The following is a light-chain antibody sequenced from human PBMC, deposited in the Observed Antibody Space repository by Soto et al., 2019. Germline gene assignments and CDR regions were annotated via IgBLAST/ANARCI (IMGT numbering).Light chain of an antibody. J-gene: IGKJ4*01. V-gene: IGKV1-27*01. Sequence: DIQMTQSPSSLSASVGDRVTITCRASRGIGNYLAWYQQKPGKVPRLLIYTSSTLQSGVPSRFSGRGSGTDFTLTISSLQPEDVATYFCQKHDNAPLTFGGGTKVEIK. CDR3: QKHDNAPLT. CDR2: TSS. CDR1: RGIGNY.